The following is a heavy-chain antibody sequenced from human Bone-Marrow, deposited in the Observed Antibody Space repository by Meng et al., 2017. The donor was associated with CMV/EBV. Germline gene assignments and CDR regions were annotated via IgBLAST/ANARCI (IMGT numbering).Heavy chain of an antibody. D-gene: IGHD2-2*02. V-gene: IGHV3-53*01. CDR3: ASSWAGYCSSTSCYIRGAFDI. CDR2: IYSGGST. J-gene: IGHJ3*02. CDR1: GFTVSSNY. Sequence: GESLKISCAASGFTVSSNYMSWVRQAPGKGLEWVSVIYSGGSTYYADSVKGRFTISRDNSKNTLYLQMNSLRAEDTAVYYCASSWAGYCSSTSCYIRGAFDIWGQGTMVTVSS.